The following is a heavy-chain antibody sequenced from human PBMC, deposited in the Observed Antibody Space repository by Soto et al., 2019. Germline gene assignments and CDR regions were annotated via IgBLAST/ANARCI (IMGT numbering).Heavy chain of an antibody. V-gene: IGHV4-31*03. Sequence: QVQLQESGPGLVKPSQTLSLTCTVSGGSISSGGYYWSWIRQHPGKGLEWIGYIYYSGSTYYNPSRKSRVTISVDTSKNPCSLKLSSVTAADTAVYYCARVGYSSSSRDYYYYLDVWGKGTTVTVSS. J-gene: IGHJ6*03. D-gene: IGHD6-6*01. CDR1: GGSISSGGYY. CDR2: IYYSGST. CDR3: ARVGYSSSSRDYYYYLDV.